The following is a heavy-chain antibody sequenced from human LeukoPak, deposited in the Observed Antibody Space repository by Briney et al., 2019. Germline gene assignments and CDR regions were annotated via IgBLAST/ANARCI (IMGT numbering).Heavy chain of an antibody. V-gene: IGHV3-21*01. CDR2: ISTTSYYK. CDR1: GFTFSKAW. J-gene: IGHJ4*02. CDR3: ARVPGDY. Sequence: PGGSLRLSCAASGFTFSKAWMSWVRQAPGKGLEWVSYISTTSYYKYYADSVKGRFTISRDNAKNSLYLQMNSLRVEDTAVYYCARVPGDYWGQGTLVTVSS.